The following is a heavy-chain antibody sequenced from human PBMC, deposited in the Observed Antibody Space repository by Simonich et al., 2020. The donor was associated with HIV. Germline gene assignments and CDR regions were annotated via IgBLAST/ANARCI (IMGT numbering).Heavy chain of an antibody. D-gene: IGHD3-3*01. Sequence: QVQLQQWGAGLLKPSETLSLTCAVYGGSFSGYYWSWIRQPQGKGLEWIWEINHSGITNYKSSLNSRATISVNKSKNQFSLKLSSVTAADTAIYYCARRDRELILYFDYWGQGNLVTVSS. J-gene: IGHJ4*02. V-gene: IGHV4-34*01. CDR3: ARRDRELILYFDY. CDR2: INHSGIT. CDR1: GGSFSGYY.